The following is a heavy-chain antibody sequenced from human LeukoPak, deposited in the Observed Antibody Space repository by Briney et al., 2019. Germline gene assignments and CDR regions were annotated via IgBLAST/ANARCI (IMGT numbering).Heavy chain of an antibody. D-gene: IGHD3-10*01. J-gene: IGHJ6*02. CDR2: ISASGGST. V-gene: IGHV3-23*01. CDR1: GFTFSSYA. Sequence: GGSLRLSCAASGFTFSSYAMSWVRQAPGKGLEWVSTISASGGSTYYADSVRGRFTISRENAKNSLYLQVNSLRAEDTAVYYCTRDGTVIRGLPRRARTFYGMDVWGQGTTVTVSS. CDR3: TRDGTVIRGLPRRARTFYGMDV.